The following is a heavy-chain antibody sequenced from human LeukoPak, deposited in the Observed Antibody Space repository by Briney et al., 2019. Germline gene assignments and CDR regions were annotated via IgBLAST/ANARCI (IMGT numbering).Heavy chain of an antibody. CDR2: ISAYNGNT. Sequence: ASVKVSCKSSGYTFTSYGISWVRQAPGQGLEWMGWISAYNGNTNYAQKLQGRVTMTTDTSTSTAYMELRSLRSDDTAVYYCARSASRKNANPPVYWGQGTLVTVSS. CDR3: ARSASRKNANPPVY. V-gene: IGHV1-18*01. CDR1: GYTFTSYG. J-gene: IGHJ4*02.